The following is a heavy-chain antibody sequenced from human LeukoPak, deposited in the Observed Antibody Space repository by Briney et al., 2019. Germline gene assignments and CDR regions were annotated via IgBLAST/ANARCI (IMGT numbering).Heavy chain of an antibody. CDR3: AIRAGIYIVVERRSFDI. CDR2: IHSSGST. Sequence: SETLSLTLFVSSGSIIGYYWSWFRQPPGKGLEWIGYIHSSGSTNYNPSLKSRVTVSVDTSKNQFSLKLSSVTAADTAVYYCAIRAGIYIVVERRSFDIWGQGTMVTVSS. V-gene: IGHV4-59*08. CDR1: SGSIIGYY. J-gene: IGHJ3*02. D-gene: IGHD3-10*01.